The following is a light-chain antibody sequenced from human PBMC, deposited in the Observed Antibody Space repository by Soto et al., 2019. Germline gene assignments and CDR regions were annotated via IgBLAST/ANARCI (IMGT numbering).Light chain of an antibody. CDR2: GNS. CDR3: QSYDSSLSGRVV. Sequence: QPVLTQPPSVSGAPGQRVTISCTGSSSNIGAGYDVHWYQQLPGTAPKLLIYGNSNRPSGVPDRFSGSKSGTSASLAITGLQADDEADYYCQSYDSSLSGRVVFGGGTKLTVL. V-gene: IGLV1-40*01. J-gene: IGLJ2*01. CDR1: SSNIGAGYD.